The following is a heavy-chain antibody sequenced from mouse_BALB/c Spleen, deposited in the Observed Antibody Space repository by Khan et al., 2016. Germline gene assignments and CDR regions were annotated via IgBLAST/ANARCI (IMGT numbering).Heavy chain of an antibody. Sequence: QVQLQQSGAEVMKPGASVKISCKAAGYTFSSYCIEWIKQRPGHGLEWIGEIFPGGGSSNYNEKFKGKAIFTADTSSSTAYMQLSSLTSEDSAVYYCARANWDYAMDFWGQGTSVTVSS. V-gene: IGHV1-9*01. J-gene: IGHJ4*01. CDR3: ARANWDYAMDF. CDR1: GYTFSSYC. D-gene: IGHD4-1*01. CDR2: IFPGGGSS.